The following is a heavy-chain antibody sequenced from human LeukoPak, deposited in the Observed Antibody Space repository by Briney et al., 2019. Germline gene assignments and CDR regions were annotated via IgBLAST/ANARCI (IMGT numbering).Heavy chain of an antibody. D-gene: IGHD4-17*01. J-gene: IGHJ4*02. V-gene: IGHV1-8*01. CDR3: ARARTYGDYSAADY. CDR1: GYTFTSYD. CDR2: MNPNSGNT. Sequence: ASVKVSCKASGYTFTSYDINWVRQATGQGLEWMGWMNPNSGNTGYAQKFQGRVTMTRDTSTSTVYMELSSLRSEDTAVYYCARARTYGDYSAADYWGQGTLVTVSS.